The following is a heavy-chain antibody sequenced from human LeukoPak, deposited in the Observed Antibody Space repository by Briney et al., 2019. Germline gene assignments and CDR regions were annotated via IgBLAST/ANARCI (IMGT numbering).Heavy chain of an antibody. CDR3: AKGDGSGSHPYYYYMDV. J-gene: IGHJ6*03. CDR2: ISSSSYYI. CDR1: GFTFSSYS. Sequence: PGGSLRLSCAASGFTFSSYSMNWVRQAPGKGLEWVSSISSSSYYIYYADSVKGRFTISRDNAKNSLYLQMNSLRAEDTALYYCAKGDGSGSHPYYYYMDVWGKGTTVTISS. D-gene: IGHD3-10*01. V-gene: IGHV3-21*04.